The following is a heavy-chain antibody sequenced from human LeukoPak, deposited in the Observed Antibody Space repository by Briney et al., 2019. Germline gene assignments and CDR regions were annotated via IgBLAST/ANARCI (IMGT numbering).Heavy chain of an antibody. J-gene: IGHJ3*01. D-gene: IGHD3-3*01. CDR3: ARLSAAVHLGAFDL. V-gene: IGHV4-4*09. CDR2: IHTSGSN. CDR1: GVSISPYY. Sequence: SETLSLTCPVSGVSISPYYWAWIRQPPGKGLDWIGYIHTSGSNNQYPSLKSRVTISVDKSKNHFSLRLTSVTAADTAVYYCARLSAAVHLGAFDLWGQGTMVTVSS.